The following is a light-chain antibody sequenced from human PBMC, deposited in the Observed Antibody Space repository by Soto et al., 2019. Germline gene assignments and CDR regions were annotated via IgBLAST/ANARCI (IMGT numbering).Light chain of an antibody. CDR1: TSNIGTNT. CDR3: SSYTSSRAYV. V-gene: IGLV1-44*01. Sequence: QSVLTQPPSASGTPGQRVTISCSGSTSNIGTNTVNWFQHLPGSAPKLLIYTNDQRPSGVPDRFSGSRSGTSASLAISGLQSEDEADYYCSSYTSSRAYVFGIGTKLTVL. J-gene: IGLJ1*01. CDR2: TND.